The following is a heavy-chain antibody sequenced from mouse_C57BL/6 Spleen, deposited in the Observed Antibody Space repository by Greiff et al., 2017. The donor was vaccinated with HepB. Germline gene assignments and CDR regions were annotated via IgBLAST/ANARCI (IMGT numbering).Heavy chain of an antibody. D-gene: IGHD2-5*01. Sequence: DVKLVESGGGLVQPGGSLSLSCAASGFTFTDYYMSWVRQPPGKALEWLGFIRNKANGYTTEYSASVKGRFTISRDNSQSILYLQMNALRAEDSATYYCARSYSNYGYAMDYWGQGTSVTVSS. CDR3: ARSYSNYGYAMDY. CDR1: GFTFTDYY. V-gene: IGHV7-3*01. CDR2: IRNKANGYTT. J-gene: IGHJ4*01.